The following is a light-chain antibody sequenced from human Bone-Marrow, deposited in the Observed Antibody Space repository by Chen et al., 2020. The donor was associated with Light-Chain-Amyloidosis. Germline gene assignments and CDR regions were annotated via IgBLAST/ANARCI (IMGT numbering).Light chain of an antibody. Sequence: DIVLTQSPDSLTMSLGERATINCKSSQSVLYNSNNKNYLAWYQQRPGQPPKLLIYWASTRDSGVPDRFSGSGSGREFTLSISSLQAEDVARYGCQQYYRPTHTFGGGTKVEIK. J-gene: IGKJ4*01. CDR1: QSVLYNSNNKNY. CDR2: WAS. CDR3: QQYYRPTHT. V-gene: IGKV4-1*01.